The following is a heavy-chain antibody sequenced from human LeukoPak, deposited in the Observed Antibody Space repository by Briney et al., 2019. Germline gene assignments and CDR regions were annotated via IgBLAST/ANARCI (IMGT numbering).Heavy chain of an antibody. CDR1: GYTFTSYA. D-gene: IGHD2-2*02. Sequence: TSVKVSCKASGYTFTSYAMHWVRQAPGQRLEWMGWINAGNGNTKYSQKFQGRVTITRDTSASTAYMELSSLRSEDTAVYYCARAPAAIFAPYRFDHWGQGTLVTVSS. J-gene: IGHJ5*02. CDR2: INAGNGNT. CDR3: ARAPAAIFAPYRFDH. V-gene: IGHV1-3*01.